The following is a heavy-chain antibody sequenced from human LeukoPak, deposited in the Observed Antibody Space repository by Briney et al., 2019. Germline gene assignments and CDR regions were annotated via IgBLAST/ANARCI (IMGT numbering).Heavy chain of an antibody. J-gene: IGHJ4*02. D-gene: IGHD3-22*01. Sequence: GGSLRLSCAASGFTFSSYGMHWVRQAPGKGLEWVAVIWYDGSNNYYADSVKGRFTISRDNSKNTLYLQMNSLRAEDTAVYYCARSNYYDSSGYLGYWGQGTLVTVSS. V-gene: IGHV3-33*01. CDR1: GFTFSSYG. CDR3: ARSNYYDSSGYLGY. CDR2: IWYDGSNN.